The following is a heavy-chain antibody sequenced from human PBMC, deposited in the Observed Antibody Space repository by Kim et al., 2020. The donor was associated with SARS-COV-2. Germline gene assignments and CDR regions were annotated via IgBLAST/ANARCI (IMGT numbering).Heavy chain of an antibody. D-gene: IGHD3-22*01. CDR2: ISAYNGNT. Sequence: ASVKVSCKASGYGFTTHGISWVRQAPGQGLEWMGWISAYNGNTNYAQKVQGRVTMTTDTSTNTAYMELRSLRSDDTAVYYCARDEPHYYDRTRGFDYWGQGTLVTVSS. CDR1: GYGFTTHG. J-gene: IGHJ4*02. CDR3: ARDEPHYYDRTRGFDY. V-gene: IGHV1-18*01.